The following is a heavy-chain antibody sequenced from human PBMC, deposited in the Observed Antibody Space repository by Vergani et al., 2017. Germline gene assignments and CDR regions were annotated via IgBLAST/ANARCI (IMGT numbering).Heavy chain of an antibody. Sequence: EVQLLESGGDLVQPGGSLRLSCAASGFTFSSYAMSWVRQAPGKGLEWVSAISGSGGSTYYADSVKGRFTISRDNSKNTLYLQMNSLRAEDTAVYYCANGLGGYDILTGPQANAAWGQGTLVTVSS. V-gene: IGHV3-23*01. CDR2: ISGSGGST. CDR3: ANGLGGYDILTGPQANAA. D-gene: IGHD3-9*01. CDR1: GFTFSSYA. J-gene: IGHJ4*02.